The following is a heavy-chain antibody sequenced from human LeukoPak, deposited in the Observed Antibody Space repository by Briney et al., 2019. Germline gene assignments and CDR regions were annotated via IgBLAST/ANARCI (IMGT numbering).Heavy chain of an antibody. V-gene: IGHV3-23*01. J-gene: IGHJ4*02. CDR1: GFTFSRIA. CDR2: ISGSGGRDRT. CDR3: AKGYSEYTSSWFDY. Sequence: PGGSLTLSCAASGFTFSRIAMSWVRQAPGKGLEWVSGISGSGGRDRTYYADSVKGRFTISRDKSKNTVYLEMNSLRAEDTAVYYCAKGYSEYTSSWFDYWGQGTLVTVSS. D-gene: IGHD6-13*01.